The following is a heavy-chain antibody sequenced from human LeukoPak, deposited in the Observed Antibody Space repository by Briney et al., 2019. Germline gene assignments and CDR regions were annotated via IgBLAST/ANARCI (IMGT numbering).Heavy chain of an antibody. Sequence: GRSLRLSCAASGFTFDDYAMHWVRQAPGKGLEWVSGISWNSGSIGYVDSVKGRFTISRDNAKNSLYLQMNSLRAEDMALYYCAKGVGATMNDAFDIWGQGTMVTVSS. CDR2: ISWNSGSI. CDR1: GFTFDDYA. J-gene: IGHJ3*02. V-gene: IGHV3-9*03. D-gene: IGHD1-26*01. CDR3: AKGVGATMNDAFDI.